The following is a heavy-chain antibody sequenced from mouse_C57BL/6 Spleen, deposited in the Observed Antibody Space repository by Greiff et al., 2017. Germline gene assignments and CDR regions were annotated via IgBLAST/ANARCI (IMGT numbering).Heavy chain of an antibody. CDR2: IDPSDSYT. D-gene: IGHD1-2*01. Sequence: VQLQQPGAELVMPGASVKLSCKASGYTFTSYWMHWVKQRPGQGLEWIGEIDPSDSYTNYNQKFKGKSTLTVDKSSSTAYMQLSSLTSEDSAVYYCARRATAGFDYWGQGTTLTVSS. V-gene: IGHV1-69*01. CDR1: GYTFTSYW. CDR3: ARRATAGFDY. J-gene: IGHJ2*01.